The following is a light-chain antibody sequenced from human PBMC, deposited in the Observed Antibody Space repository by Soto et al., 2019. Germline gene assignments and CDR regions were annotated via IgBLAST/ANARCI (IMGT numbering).Light chain of an antibody. CDR1: QTISSW. CDR2: KAS. CDR3: QQYNSYST. V-gene: IGKV1-5*03. Sequence: DIQMNQSPSTLSGSVGARVTITCRASQTISSWLAWYQQKPGKAPKLLIYKASTLKSGVPSRFSGSGSGTEFTLTISSLQPEDFATYYCQQYNSYSTVGQGTKVDIK. J-gene: IGKJ1*01.